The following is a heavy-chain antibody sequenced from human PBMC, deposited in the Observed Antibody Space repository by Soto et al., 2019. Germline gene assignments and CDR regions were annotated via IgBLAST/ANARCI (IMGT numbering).Heavy chain of an antibody. CDR1: GGSISSHY. CDR3: ARDGREASGMDV. V-gene: IGHV4-59*11. J-gene: IGHJ6*02. D-gene: IGHD1-26*01. Sequence: SETLSLTCTVSGGSISSHYWSWVRQAPGKGLEWIGHIYYRGSTNYNPSLRSRSTIPVDASKSQFSPKLNSVTTADTAVYYCARDGREASGMDVWGQGTKVTVSS. CDR2: IYYRGST.